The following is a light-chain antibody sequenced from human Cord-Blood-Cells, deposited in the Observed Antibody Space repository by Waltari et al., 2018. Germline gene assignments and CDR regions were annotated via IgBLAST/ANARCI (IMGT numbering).Light chain of an antibody. J-gene: IGLJ2*01. CDR2: QDS. CDR1: KLGAKY. Sequence: SYELTQPPSVSVSPGQTASITCSGDKLGAKYACWYQQKPGQSPVLVIYQDSKRPSGIPERFSGSNSGNTATLTLSGTQAMDEADYYCQAWDSSTVVFGGGTKLTVL. CDR3: QAWDSSTVV. V-gene: IGLV3-1*01.